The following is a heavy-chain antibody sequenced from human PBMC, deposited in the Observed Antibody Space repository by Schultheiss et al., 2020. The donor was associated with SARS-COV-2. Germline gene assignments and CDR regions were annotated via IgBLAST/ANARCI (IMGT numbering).Heavy chain of an antibody. D-gene: IGHD4-17*01. CDR3: AREMTTVTPTLDY. Sequence: GGSLRLSCAASGFTFSSYAMSWVRQAPGKGLEWVSSISSSSSYIYYADSVKGRFTISRDNAKNSLYLQMNSLRAEDTAVYYCAREMTTVTPTLDYWGQGTLVTVSS. V-gene: IGHV3-21*01. J-gene: IGHJ4*02. CDR2: ISSSSSYI. CDR1: GFTFSSYA.